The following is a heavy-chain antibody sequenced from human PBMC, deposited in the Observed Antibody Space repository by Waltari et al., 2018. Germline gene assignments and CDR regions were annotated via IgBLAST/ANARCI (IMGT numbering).Heavy chain of an antibody. D-gene: IGHD2-15*01. CDR3: VRLEDCSGPGGNCYSGDSFALDV. CDR1: GGSFSGYY. V-gene: IGHV4-34*02. Sequence: QVQLQQWGAGLLQPSETLSLTCAVYGGSFSGYYWGWIRQPPGKGLEWSGEGNHFGNRNHNPSLRSRITILVDTSKSQFSLKVHSVTAADTAVYYCVRLEDCSGPGGNCYSGDSFALDVWGQGTTVTVSS. CDR2: GNHFGNR. J-gene: IGHJ6*02.